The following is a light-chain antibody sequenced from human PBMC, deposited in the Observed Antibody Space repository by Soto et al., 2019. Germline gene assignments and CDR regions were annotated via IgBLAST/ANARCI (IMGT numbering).Light chain of an antibody. CDR3: QHYDGFPWT. Sequence: DIQMTQSPSTLYASIGDRVTITCRASQNISNWLAWYQQKPGKAPKLLIYKASSLEGGVPSRFSGSASGTEFTLTISSLQPDDFATYYCQHYDGFPWTFGQGTKVEIK. CDR2: KAS. J-gene: IGKJ1*01. V-gene: IGKV1-5*03. CDR1: QNISNW.